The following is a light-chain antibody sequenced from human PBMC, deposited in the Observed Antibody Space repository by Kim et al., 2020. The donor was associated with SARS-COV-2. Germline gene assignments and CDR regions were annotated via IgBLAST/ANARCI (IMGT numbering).Light chain of an antibody. CDR2: DVS. CDR3: SSYTSSSTLVV. Sequence: QSALTQPASVSGSPGQSITISCTGTSSDVGGYNYVSWYQQHTGKAPKLMIYDVSNRPSGVSNRFSGSKSGNTASLTISGLQAEDEADYYCSSYTSSSTLVVFGGGTQRPS. J-gene: IGLJ2*01. CDR1: SSDVGGYNY. V-gene: IGLV2-14*03.